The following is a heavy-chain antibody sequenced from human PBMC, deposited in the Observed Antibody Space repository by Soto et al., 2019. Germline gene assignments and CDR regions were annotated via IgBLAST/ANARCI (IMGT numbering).Heavy chain of an antibody. D-gene: IGHD3-9*01. V-gene: IGHV4-34*01. Sequence: SETLSLTRAVYGGSFSGYYGSWIRQPPGKGLEWIGEINHSGSTNYNPSLKSRVSISVDTSKNQFSLKLSSVTAADTAVYYCARKRSYYDILTGQRPYSGMDFWGQGTTVT. CDR2: INHSGST. CDR3: ARKRSYYDILTGQRPYSGMDF. J-gene: IGHJ6*02. CDR1: GGSFSGYY.